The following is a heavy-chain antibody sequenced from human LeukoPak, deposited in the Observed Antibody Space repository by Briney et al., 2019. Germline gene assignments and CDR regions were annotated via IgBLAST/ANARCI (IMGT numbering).Heavy chain of an antibody. Sequence: GGSLRLSCAASGFTFSDYYMGWIRQAPGKGLEWVSYISLDGTVYYADSVKGRFTISRDNARNSLYLQMNSLGAEDTAVYYCAKDISAPGLFFDYWGQGTLVTASS. CDR2: ISLDGTV. CDR1: GFTFSDYY. CDR3: AKDISAPGLFFDY. J-gene: IGHJ4*02. V-gene: IGHV3-11*04. D-gene: IGHD6-13*01.